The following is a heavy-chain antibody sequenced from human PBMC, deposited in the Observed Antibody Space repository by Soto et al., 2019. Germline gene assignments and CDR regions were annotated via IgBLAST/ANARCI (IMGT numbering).Heavy chain of an antibody. CDR2: ISGNGIAT. CDR3: ARDAISMVRGTNNWFDP. Sequence: PGGSLRLSCEASGSIFSDHAMSWVRQAPGKGLEWVSAISGNGIATYYADSVKGRFTISRDNSKNTLYLQMNRLRADDTAVYYCARDAISMVRGTNNWFDPWGQGNLVTVSS. D-gene: IGHD3-10*01. CDR1: GSIFSDHA. J-gene: IGHJ5*02. V-gene: IGHV3-23*01.